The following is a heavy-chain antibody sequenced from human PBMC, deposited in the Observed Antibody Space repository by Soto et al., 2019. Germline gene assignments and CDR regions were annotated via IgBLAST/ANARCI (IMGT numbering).Heavy chain of an antibody. CDR1: DGSVNSGNYY. Sequence: PSETLSLTCSVSDGSVNSGNYYWSWIRQPPGKGLEWIGHIYYIGTTDYNPSLKSRVTISVDTSKDQFSLKVTSVTAADPAVYFCAREEKQLSRYGGDFDYWGQGILVTVSS. CDR2: IYYIGTT. J-gene: IGHJ4*02. D-gene: IGHD3-16*01. V-gene: IGHV4-61*01. CDR3: AREEKQLSRYGGDFDY.